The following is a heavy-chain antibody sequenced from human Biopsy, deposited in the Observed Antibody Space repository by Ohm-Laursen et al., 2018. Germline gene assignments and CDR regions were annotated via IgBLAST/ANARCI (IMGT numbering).Heavy chain of an antibody. V-gene: IGHV4-39*01. Sequence: GTLSLTCAVHGPSLMTHYWTWIRQPPGRGLEWIGSIYNTETTFYNPSLKSRVTISVDTSTNQFPLKVSSVTAADTALYFCARHPTGFWFDPWGHGTLVTVSS. CDR3: ARHPTGFWFDP. J-gene: IGHJ5*02. CDR2: IYNTETT. CDR1: GPSLMTHY.